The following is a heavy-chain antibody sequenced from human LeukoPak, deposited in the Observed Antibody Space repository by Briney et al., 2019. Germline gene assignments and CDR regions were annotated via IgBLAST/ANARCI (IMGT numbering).Heavy chain of an antibody. CDR2: SYYSGST. CDR3: ARLPNWNYVVGVNTIDY. J-gene: IGHJ4*02. CDR1: GGSISSSSYY. Sequence: PSETLSLTCTVSGGSISSSSYYWGWIRQPPGKGLEWIGSSYYSGSTYYNPSLKSRFTISVDTCKNQFSLKLSSVTAADTAVYYCARLPNWNYVVGVNTIDYWGQGTLVTVSS. D-gene: IGHD1-7*01. V-gene: IGHV4-39*07.